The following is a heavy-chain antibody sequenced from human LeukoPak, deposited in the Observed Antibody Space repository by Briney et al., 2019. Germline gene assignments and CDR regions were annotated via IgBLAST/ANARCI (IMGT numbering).Heavy chain of an antibody. D-gene: IGHD2/OR15-2a*01. Sequence: GGSLRLSCAVSGFTITNHWMSWVRQAPGKGLEWVANIKQDGSEKYYVDSVKGRFTISRDNGKNSLYLQMNSLRVEDTALYYCVRDPFFSVPWGQGTLVTVSS. CDR1: GFTITNHW. J-gene: IGHJ5*02. V-gene: IGHV3-7*01. CDR2: IKQDGSEK. CDR3: VRDPFFSVP.